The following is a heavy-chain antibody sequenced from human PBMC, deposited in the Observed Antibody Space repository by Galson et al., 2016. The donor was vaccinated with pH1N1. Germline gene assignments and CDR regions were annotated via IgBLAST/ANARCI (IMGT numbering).Heavy chain of an antibody. D-gene: IGHD1-26*01. CDR2: VFASGNT. Sequence: TLSLTCTVSGGSIGGGYYIWTWIRQPAGKGLEWIGRVFASGNTNYNPSLKGRVTISLDTSKSQFSLKLSSVTAADTAVYYCARAWPTWDLLADAFDIRGQGTVVTVSS. V-gene: IGHV4-61*02. CDR1: GGSIGGGYYI. CDR3: ARAWPTWDLLADAFDI. J-gene: IGHJ3*02.